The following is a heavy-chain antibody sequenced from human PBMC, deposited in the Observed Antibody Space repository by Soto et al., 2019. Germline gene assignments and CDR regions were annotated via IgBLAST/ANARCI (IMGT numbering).Heavy chain of an antibody. V-gene: IGHV5-51*01. Sequence: GESLKISCKGSGYSFTGYWIGWVRQMPGKGLEWMGIIYPGDSDTRYSPSFQGQVTISADKSISTAYLQWSSLKASDTAMYYCARSTGYCSGGSCSTDYYYYYGMDVWGQGTTVTVSS. CDR3: ARSTGYCSGGSCSTDYYYYYGMDV. D-gene: IGHD2-15*01. CDR1: GYSFTGYW. J-gene: IGHJ6*02. CDR2: IYPGDSDT.